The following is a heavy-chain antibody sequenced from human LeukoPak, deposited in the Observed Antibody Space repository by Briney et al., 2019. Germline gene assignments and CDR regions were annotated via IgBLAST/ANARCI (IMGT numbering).Heavy chain of an antibody. CDR3: AMAGSKNANFDY. CDR2: INPSGGST. D-gene: IGHD2-15*01. V-gene: IGHV1-46*01. CDR1: GYTFTSYY. Sequence: ASVKVSCKASGYTFTSYYMHWVRQAPGQGLEWMGIINPSGGSTSYAQKFQGRVTMTRDTSTSTVYMELSSLRSEDTAVYYWAMAGSKNANFDYWGQGTLVTVSS. J-gene: IGHJ4*02.